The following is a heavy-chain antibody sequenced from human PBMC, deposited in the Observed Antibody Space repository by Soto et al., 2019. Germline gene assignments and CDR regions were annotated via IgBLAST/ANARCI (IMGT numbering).Heavy chain of an antibody. J-gene: IGHJ5*02. CDR2: IYYSGST. Sequence: PSETLSLTCTVSGGSISSGGYYWSWIRQHPGKGLEWIGYIYYSGSTYYNPSLKSRVTISVDTSKNQFSLKLSSVTAADTAVYYCARAGVAARNWFDPWGQGTLVTVSS. V-gene: IGHV4-31*03. CDR3: ARAGVAARNWFDP. CDR1: GGSISSGGYY. D-gene: IGHD2-15*01.